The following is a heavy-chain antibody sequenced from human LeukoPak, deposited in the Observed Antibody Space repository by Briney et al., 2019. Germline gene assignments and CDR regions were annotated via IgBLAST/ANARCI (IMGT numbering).Heavy chain of an antibody. CDR1: GYTFTRYY. Sequence: ASVKVSCKASGYTFTRYYMHWVRQAPGQRLEWMGWINPNSGGTNYAQKFQGRVTMTRDTSISTAYMELSRLRSDDTAVYYCARERVVVVAANFDYWGQGTLVTVSS. V-gene: IGHV1-2*02. J-gene: IGHJ4*02. D-gene: IGHD2-15*01. CDR3: ARERVVVVAANFDY. CDR2: INPNSGGT.